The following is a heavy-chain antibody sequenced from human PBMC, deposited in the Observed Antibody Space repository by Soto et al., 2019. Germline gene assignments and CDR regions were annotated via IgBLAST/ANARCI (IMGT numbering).Heavy chain of an antibody. V-gene: IGHV4-39*01. CDR2: IYYSGST. Sequence: SETLSLTCTVSGGSISSSSYYWGWIRQPPGKGLEWIGIIYYSGSTYYNPSLKSRVTISVDTSKNQFSLKLSSVTAADTAVYYCARRSDPRSNWFDPWGQGTLVTVSS. CDR3: ARRSDPRSNWFDP. CDR1: GGSISSSSYY. J-gene: IGHJ5*02.